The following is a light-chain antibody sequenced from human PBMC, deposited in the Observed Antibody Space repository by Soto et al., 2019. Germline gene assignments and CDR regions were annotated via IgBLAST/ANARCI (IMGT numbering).Light chain of an antibody. Sequence: QSALTQPASVSGSPGQSITISCTGTSSDVGTYNLVSWYQQHPGKAPKLMIYEGSKRPSGLSNRLSGSKSGNTASLTISGLQAEDEADYYCCSYAGSTTLVFGGGTKVTVL. J-gene: IGLJ2*01. CDR3: CSYAGSTTLV. V-gene: IGLV2-23*01. CDR2: EGS. CDR1: SSDVGTYNL.